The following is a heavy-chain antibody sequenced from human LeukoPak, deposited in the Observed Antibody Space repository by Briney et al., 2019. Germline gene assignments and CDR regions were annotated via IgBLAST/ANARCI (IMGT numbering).Heavy chain of an antibody. CDR2: ISSSSTTI. Sequence: GGSLRLSCAASGFTFSSYSMMWVRQAPGKGLEWVSYISSSSTTIHYADSVKGRFTISRDNARNSLYLQMNSLRAEDTAVYYCARARVRGVIITTSECFDYWGQGTLVTVSS. D-gene: IGHD3-10*01. CDR1: GFTFSSYS. V-gene: IGHV3-48*04. J-gene: IGHJ4*02. CDR3: ARARVRGVIITTSECFDY.